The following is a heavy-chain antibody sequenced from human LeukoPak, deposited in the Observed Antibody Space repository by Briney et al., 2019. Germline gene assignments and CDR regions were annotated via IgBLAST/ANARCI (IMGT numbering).Heavy chain of an antibody. CDR2: LSSSSSSI. CDR1: GFTFSRYS. J-gene: IGHJ6*04. CDR3: SELGSTIIGGV. V-gene: IGHV3-48*04. D-gene: IGHD3-9*01. Sequence: GGSLRLSCAASGFTFSRYSMHWVRQAPGKGLAWVSYLSSSSSSINYADAVKGRFTITRDNDKNTLYLQKNSLIAEDTAVYYCSELGSTIIGGVWGKGTTVTISS.